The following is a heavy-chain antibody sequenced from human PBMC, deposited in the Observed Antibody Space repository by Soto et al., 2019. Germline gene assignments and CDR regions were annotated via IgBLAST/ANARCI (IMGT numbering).Heavy chain of an antibody. CDR3: AKDPVGKWTQGY. CDR2: ITGGGGNT. CDR1: GLTFSSSA. V-gene: IGHV3-23*01. J-gene: IGHJ4*02. D-gene: IGHD1-26*01. Sequence: EVPLLESGGGLVQPGGSLRVSCAASGLTFSSSAMSWVRQAPGKGLEWISAITGGGGNTYYADSVKGRFTIARDNSKDTRYLLMSSLRVEDTAVYYCAKDPVGKWTQGYWGQGTLVTVSS.